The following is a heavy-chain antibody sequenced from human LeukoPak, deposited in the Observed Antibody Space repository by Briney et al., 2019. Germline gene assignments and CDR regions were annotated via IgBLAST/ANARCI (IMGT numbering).Heavy chain of an antibody. CDR1: GFTFSSYA. J-gene: IGHJ4*02. Sequence: GGSLRLSCAASGFTFSSYAMSWVRQAPGKGLEWVSAISGSGGSTYYADSVKGWFTISRDNSKNTLYLQMNSLRAEDTAVYYCAKVRYSSGYPPGYWGQGTLVTVSS. V-gene: IGHV3-23*01. D-gene: IGHD6-19*01. CDR3: AKVRYSSGYPPGY. CDR2: ISGSGGST.